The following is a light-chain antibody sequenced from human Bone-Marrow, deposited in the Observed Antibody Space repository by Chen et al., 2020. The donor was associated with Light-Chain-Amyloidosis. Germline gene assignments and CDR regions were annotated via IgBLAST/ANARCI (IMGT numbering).Light chain of an antibody. CDR2: AVS. CDR3: SSFTSSSSYV. V-gene: IGLV2-14*01. Sequence: QSALTQPASVSGSPGQSITIPCTGTSGDVGTYNYVSWYQQHPGKAPKVMIYAVSNRPSGVSNRFSGSKSGNTASLTISGLQAEDEADYYYSSFTSSSSYVFGPGTKVTVL. J-gene: IGLJ1*01. CDR1: SGDVGTYNY.